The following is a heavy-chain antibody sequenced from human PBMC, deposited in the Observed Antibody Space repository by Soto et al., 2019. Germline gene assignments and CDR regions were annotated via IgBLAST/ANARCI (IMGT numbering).Heavy chain of an antibody. Sequence: ASVKVSCKASGYTFTSYGISWVRQAPGQGLEWMGWISAYNGNTNDAQKLQGRVTMTTDTSTSTAYMELRSLRSDDTAVYYCARDRAVPAARPDAFDIWGQGTMVTVSS. V-gene: IGHV1-18*04. CDR3: ARDRAVPAARPDAFDI. CDR1: GYTFTSYG. D-gene: IGHD6-25*01. CDR2: ISAYNGNT. J-gene: IGHJ3*02.